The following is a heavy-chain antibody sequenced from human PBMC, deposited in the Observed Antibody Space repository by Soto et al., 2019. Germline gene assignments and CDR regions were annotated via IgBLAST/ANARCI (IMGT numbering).Heavy chain of an antibody. CDR1: GYTFTSYD. J-gene: IGHJ4*02. Sequence: QVQLVQSGAEVKKPGASVKVSCKASGYTFTSYDINWVRQATGQGLEWMGWMNPNSGNTGYAQKFQGRVTMTRNTSISTAYMELSRLRSEDTAVYYCARESEEMAAVDYWGQGTLVTVSS. D-gene: IGHD6-19*01. CDR2: MNPNSGNT. V-gene: IGHV1-8*01. CDR3: ARESEEMAAVDY.